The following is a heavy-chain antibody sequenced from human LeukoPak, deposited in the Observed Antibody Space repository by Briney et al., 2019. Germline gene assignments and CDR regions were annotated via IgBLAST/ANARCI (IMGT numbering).Heavy chain of an antibody. Sequence: SETLSLTCAVYGGSFSGYYWSWIRQPPGKGLEWIGEINHSGSTDYNPSLKSRVTISVDTSKNQFSLKLSSVTAADTAVYYCASTRRAVAGPKSIDYWGQGTLVTVSS. V-gene: IGHV4-34*01. J-gene: IGHJ4*02. D-gene: IGHD6-19*01. CDR2: INHSGST. CDR3: ASTRRAVAGPKSIDY. CDR1: GGSFSGYY.